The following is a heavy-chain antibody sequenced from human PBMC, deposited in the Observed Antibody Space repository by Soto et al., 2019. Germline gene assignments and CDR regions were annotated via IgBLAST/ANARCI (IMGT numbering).Heavy chain of an antibody. J-gene: IGHJ4*02. Sequence: QVQLVESGGGVVQPGRSLRLSCAASGFTFSSYGMHWVRQAPGKGLEWVAVISYDGSNKYYADSVKGRFTISRDNSKNTLYLQMNSRRAEDTAVYYCAKDKVSVVVTAPFDYWGQGTLVTISS. D-gene: IGHD2-21*02. CDR3: AKDKVSVVVTAPFDY. CDR2: ISYDGSNK. CDR1: GFTFSSYG. V-gene: IGHV3-30*18.